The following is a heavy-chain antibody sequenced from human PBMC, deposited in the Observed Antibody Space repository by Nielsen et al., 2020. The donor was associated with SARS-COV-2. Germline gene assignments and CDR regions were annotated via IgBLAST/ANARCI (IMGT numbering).Heavy chain of an antibody. CDR1: GFTFSYFG. D-gene: IGHD5-24*01. J-gene: IGHJ4*02. V-gene: IGHV3-30*12. Sequence: GESLKISCATSGFTFSYFGMHWVRQAPGKGMEWMTVISFDGSNELYADSVRGRFTISRDNSKNTLYLQMNSLRAEDTAVYHCAKAVEMAAMLFDYWGQGTLVTVSA. CDR3: AKAVEMAAMLFDY. CDR2: ISFDGSNE.